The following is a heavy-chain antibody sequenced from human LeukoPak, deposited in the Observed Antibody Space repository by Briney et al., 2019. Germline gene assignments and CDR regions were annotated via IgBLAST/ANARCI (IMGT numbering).Heavy chain of an antibody. CDR3: VKVLYSSSRPFDY. V-gene: IGHV3-64D*06. J-gene: IGHJ4*02. CDR1: GFTFSSYA. Sequence: PGGSLRLSCSASGFTFSSYAMHWVRQAPGKGLEYVSAISNNGGSTYYADSVKGRFTVSRDNSKNTLYLQMSSLRVQDTAVYYCVKVLYSSSRPFDYWGQGTLVTVSS. D-gene: IGHD6-13*01. CDR2: ISNNGGST.